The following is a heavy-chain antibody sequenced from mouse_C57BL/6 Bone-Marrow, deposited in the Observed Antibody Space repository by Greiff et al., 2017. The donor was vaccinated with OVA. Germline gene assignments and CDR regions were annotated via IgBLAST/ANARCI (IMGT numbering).Heavy chain of an antibody. CDR2: INPSSGYT. J-gene: IGHJ3*01. V-gene: IGHV1-4*01. D-gene: IGHD3-3*01. CDR1: GYTFTSYT. CDR3: GGDPWFAY. Sequence: VQLVESGAELARPGASVKMSCKASGYTFTSYTMHWVKQRPGQGLEWIGYINPSSGYTKYNQKFKDKATLTADKSSSTAYMQLSSLTSEDSAVYYCGGDPWFAYWGQGTLVTVSA.